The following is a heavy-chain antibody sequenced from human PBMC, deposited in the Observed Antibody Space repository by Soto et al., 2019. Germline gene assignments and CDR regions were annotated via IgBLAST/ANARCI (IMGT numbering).Heavy chain of an antibody. CDR1: GGSFSGYY. D-gene: IGHD2-2*01. CDR3: ARGECSSVYCFTRRALDI. CDR2: ISHSGTT. J-gene: IGHJ3*02. V-gene: IGHV4-34*01. Sequence: QVQVQQWGAGLLKPSETLSLTCAVYGGSFSGYYWTWIRQTPGKGLEWIGEISHSGTTNYKPSLKSRVTISADPSKKQFSLNLTSVTAADSGVYYCARGECSSVYCFTRRALDIWGQGTVVTVSS.